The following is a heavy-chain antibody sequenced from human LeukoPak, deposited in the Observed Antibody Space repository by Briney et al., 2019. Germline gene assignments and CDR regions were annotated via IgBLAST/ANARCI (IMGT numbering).Heavy chain of an antibody. CDR2: ISSSSSTI. CDR3: ARYRIVVVITGYYYYMDV. V-gene: IGHV3-48*01. CDR1: GFTFSSYN. J-gene: IGHJ6*03. D-gene: IGHD3-22*01. Sequence: GGSLRLSCAASGFTFSSYNMNWVRQAPGKGLEWVSYISSSSSTIHYADSVKGRFTISRDNAKNLLYLQMNSLRAEDTAVYYCARYRIVVVITGYYYYMDVWGKGTTVTVSS.